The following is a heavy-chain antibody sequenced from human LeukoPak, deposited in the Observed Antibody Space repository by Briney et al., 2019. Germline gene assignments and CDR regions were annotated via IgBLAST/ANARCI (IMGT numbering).Heavy chain of an antibody. D-gene: IGHD5-12*01. CDR1: GYTFTSYG. CDR3: ARDVGSGHEETYYYYGMDV. Sequence: GASVKVSCKASGYTFTSYGISWVRQAPGQGLEWMGWISAYNGNTNYAQKLQGRVTMTTDTSTSTAYMELRSLRSDDTAVYYCARDVGSGHEETYYYYGMDVWGQGTTVTVSS. J-gene: IGHJ6*02. V-gene: IGHV1-18*01. CDR2: ISAYNGNT.